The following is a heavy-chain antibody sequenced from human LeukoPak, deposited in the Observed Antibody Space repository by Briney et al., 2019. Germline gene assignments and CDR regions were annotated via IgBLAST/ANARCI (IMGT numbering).Heavy chain of an antibody. V-gene: IGHV3-23*01. Sequence: GGSLRLSCAASGFTFSSYGMHWVRQAPGKGLEWVSAISGSGGSTYYADSVKGLFTISRDNSKNTLYLQMNSLRAEDTAVYYCATNSVLRYFDWLETHAFDIWGQGTMVTVSS. CDR1: GFTFSSYG. CDR2: ISGSGGST. CDR3: ATNSVLRYFDWLETHAFDI. J-gene: IGHJ3*02. D-gene: IGHD3-9*01.